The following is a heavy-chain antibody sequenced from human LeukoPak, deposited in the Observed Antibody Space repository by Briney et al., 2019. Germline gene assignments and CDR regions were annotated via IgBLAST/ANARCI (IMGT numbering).Heavy chain of an antibody. Sequence: ASVKVSCKASGYIFTSYGISWVRQAPGQGLEWMGWISAYNGNTNYAQKLQGRVTMTTDTSTSTAYMELRSLRSDDTAVYYCARDYGPYSSSSDVDWFDPWGQGTLVTVSS. D-gene: IGHD6-6*01. J-gene: IGHJ5*02. CDR3: ARDYGPYSSSSDVDWFDP. CDR2: ISAYNGNT. V-gene: IGHV1-18*01. CDR1: GYIFTSYG.